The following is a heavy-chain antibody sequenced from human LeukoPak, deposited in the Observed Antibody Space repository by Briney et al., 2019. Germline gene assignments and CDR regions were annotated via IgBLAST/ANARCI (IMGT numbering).Heavy chain of an antibody. CDR2: ISYDGSNK. Sequence: GGSLRLSCAASGFTFSSYAMHWVRQAPGRGLEWVAVISYDGSNKYYADSVKGRFTISRDNSKNTLYLQMNSLRAEDTAVYYCAREFFYLGSYHDAFDIWGQGTMVTVSS. CDR3: AREFFYLGSYHDAFDI. J-gene: IGHJ3*02. V-gene: IGHV3-30-3*01. CDR1: GFTFSSYA. D-gene: IGHD1-26*01.